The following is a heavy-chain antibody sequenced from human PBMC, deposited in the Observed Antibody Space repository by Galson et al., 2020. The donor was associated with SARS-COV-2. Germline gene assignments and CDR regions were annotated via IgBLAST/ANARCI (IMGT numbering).Heavy chain of an antibody. J-gene: IGHJ3*02. Sequence: SETLSLTCTVSGGSISSYYWSWIRQPPGKGLEWIGYIYYSGSTNYNPSLKSRVTISVDTSKNQFSLKLSSVTAADTAVYYCAGMGPIAARRRYAFDIWGQGTMVTVSS. V-gene: IGHV4-59*01. CDR3: AGMGPIAARRRYAFDI. CDR1: GGSISSYY. CDR2: IYYSGST. D-gene: IGHD6-6*01.